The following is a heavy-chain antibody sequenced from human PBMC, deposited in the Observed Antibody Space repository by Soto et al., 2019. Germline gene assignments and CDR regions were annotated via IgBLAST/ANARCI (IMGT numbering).Heavy chain of an antibody. V-gene: IGHV1-18*04. CDR1: GYTFSTYG. CDR3: ARSYSYGSYWYFDD. Sequence: QGQLVQSGAEVKKPRASVKVSCKASGYTFSTYGVSWVRQAPGQGLEWMGWITVSNGNTNYIDNLQGRVTMTTDTSTTTAYMELWRLRSDDTAVYYCARSYSYGSYWYFDDWGQGTLVIVSS. D-gene: IGHD5-18*01. CDR2: ITVSNGNT. J-gene: IGHJ4*02.